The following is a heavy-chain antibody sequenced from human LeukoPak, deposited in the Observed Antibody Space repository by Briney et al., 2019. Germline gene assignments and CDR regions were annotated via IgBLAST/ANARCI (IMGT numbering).Heavy chain of an antibody. Sequence: GGSLRLSCAASGFTFSTYGMSWARQAPGKGLEWVSAISGSGGSTYYADSVKGRFTISRDNSKNTLYLQMNSLRAEDTAVYYCAKYYYYDSSGSTRRYAFDIWGQGTMVTVSS. CDR3: AKYYYYDSSGSTRRYAFDI. J-gene: IGHJ3*02. V-gene: IGHV3-23*01. CDR2: ISGSGGST. CDR1: GFTFSTYG. D-gene: IGHD3-22*01.